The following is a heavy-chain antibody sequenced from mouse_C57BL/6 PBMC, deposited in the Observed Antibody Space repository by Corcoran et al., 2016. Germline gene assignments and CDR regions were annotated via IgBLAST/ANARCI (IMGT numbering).Heavy chain of an antibody. CDR3: ARDSNFRMDY. V-gene: IGHV9-3*01. Sequence: QIQLVQSGPELKKPGETVKISCKASGYTFTTYGMSWVKQAPGKGLKWMGWINTYSGVPTYDDDFKGRFAFSLETSASIAYLQINNLKNEDTATYFCARDSNFRMDYWGQGTSVTVSS. D-gene: IGHD2-5*01. CDR1: GYTFTTYG. CDR2: INTYSGVP. J-gene: IGHJ4*01.